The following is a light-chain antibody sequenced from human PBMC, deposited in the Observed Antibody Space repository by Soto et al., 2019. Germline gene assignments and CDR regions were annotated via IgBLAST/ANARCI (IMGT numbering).Light chain of an antibody. V-gene: IGKV3-15*01. Sequence: EIVMTQSPATLSVSPGERATLSCRASHSVSSNLAWYQQKPGQAPRLLIYGASSRATGIPARFSGSGSGTEFTLTISSLQSEDFALYYCQQHNNLPFTFGPGTKVDI. J-gene: IGKJ3*01. CDR1: HSVSSN. CDR3: QQHNNLPFT. CDR2: GAS.